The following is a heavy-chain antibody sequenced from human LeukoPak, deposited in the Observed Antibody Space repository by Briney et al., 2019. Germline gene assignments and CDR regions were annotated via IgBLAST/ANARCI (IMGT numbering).Heavy chain of an antibody. CDR3: ARDIVVVPAAIQYFDY. Sequence: PGGSLRLSCAASGFTFSSYSMNWVRQAPGKGLEWVSSISSSSSYIYYADSVKGRFTISRGNAKNSLYLQMNSLRAEDTAVYYCARDIVVVPAAIQYFDYWGQGTLVTVSS. CDR1: GFTFSSYS. J-gene: IGHJ4*02. V-gene: IGHV3-21*01. D-gene: IGHD2-2*01. CDR2: ISSSSSYI.